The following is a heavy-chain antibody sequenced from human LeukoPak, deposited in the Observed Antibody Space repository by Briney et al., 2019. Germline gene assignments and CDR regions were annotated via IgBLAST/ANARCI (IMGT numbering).Heavy chain of an antibody. CDR3: ARDQTGLDWFDP. V-gene: IGHV1-8*01. Sequence: ASVKVSCKASGYTFTSYDINWVRQATGQGLEWMGWMNPNSGNTGYAQKFQSRVTMTRNTSVSTAYMGLSSLRSVDTAGYYCARDQTGLDWFDPWGQGTRVTVST. CDR2: MNPNSGNT. J-gene: IGHJ5*02. CDR1: GYTFTSYD. D-gene: IGHD2-2*01.